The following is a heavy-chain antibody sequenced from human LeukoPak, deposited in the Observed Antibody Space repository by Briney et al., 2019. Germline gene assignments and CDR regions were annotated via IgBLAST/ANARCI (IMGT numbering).Heavy chain of an antibody. D-gene: IGHD3-10*01. CDR3: TGNYYGSGSYADFDY. CDR2: IRSTANGYAT. Sequence: GGCLRLSCAASGFTFSGSALHWVRQASGKGLEWVGRIRSTANGYATAYAASVKGRFTISRDDSKNTAYLQMDSLKTEDTAVYYCTGNYYGSGSYADFDYWGQGTLVTVSS. V-gene: IGHV3-73*01. J-gene: IGHJ4*02. CDR1: GFTFSGSA.